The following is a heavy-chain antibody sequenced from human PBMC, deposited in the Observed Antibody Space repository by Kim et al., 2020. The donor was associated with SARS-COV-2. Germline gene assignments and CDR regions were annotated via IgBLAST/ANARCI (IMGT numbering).Heavy chain of an antibody. CDR3: AKGFGDVWDYIFFDY. V-gene: IGHV3-23*01. Sequence: DPGKGRLPISRDNSKNTLYLQMNSLRAEDTAVYYCAKGFGDVWDYIFFDYWGQGTLVTVSS. J-gene: IGHJ4*02. D-gene: IGHD3-3*01.